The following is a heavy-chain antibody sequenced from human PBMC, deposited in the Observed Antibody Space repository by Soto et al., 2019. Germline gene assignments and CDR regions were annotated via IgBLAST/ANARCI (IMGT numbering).Heavy chain of an antibody. CDR3: AKQVTGWYNDAFDI. V-gene: IGHV3-23*01. D-gene: IGHD6-19*01. J-gene: IGHJ3*02. CDR2: ISDSGDDT. CDR1: GFTISSYA. Sequence: ELQLLESGGGLVQHGGSLRLSCAASGFTISSYAMSWLRQAPGKGLEWVSAISDSGDDTHYADSVKGRFTFSRDNSKNTLYLQMSSLRAEDTALYYCAKQVTGWYNDAFDIWGQGTMVTVSS.